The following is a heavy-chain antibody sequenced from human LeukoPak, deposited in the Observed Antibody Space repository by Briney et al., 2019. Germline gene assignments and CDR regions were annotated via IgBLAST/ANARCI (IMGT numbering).Heavy chain of an antibody. Sequence: GASVKVSCKASGGTFSSYAISWVRQAPRQGLEGMGGIIPIFGTANYAQKFQGRVTITADKSTSTAYMELSSLRSEDTAVYYCARETEGYCSSTSCPLKYWGQGTLVTVSS. V-gene: IGHV1-69*06. CDR3: ARETEGYCSSTSCPLKY. CDR2: IIPIFGTA. D-gene: IGHD2-2*01. CDR1: GGTFSSYA. J-gene: IGHJ4*02.